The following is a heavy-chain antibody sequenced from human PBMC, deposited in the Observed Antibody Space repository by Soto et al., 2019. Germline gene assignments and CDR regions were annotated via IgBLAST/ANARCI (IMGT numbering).Heavy chain of an antibody. D-gene: IGHD1-1*01. Sequence: EVQLSESGGGLVQPGGSLRFSCAVSGFSFSTYGVTWVRQAPGKGLEWVGGVSGGSGTTHYADSVKGRFTITGDNSKNTVYLQMNSLRVEDTAVYYCAKWNGDGDHWGQGTLVTVSS. V-gene: IGHV3-23*01. CDR1: GFSFSTYG. CDR3: AKWNGDGDH. J-gene: IGHJ4*02. CDR2: VSGGSGTT.